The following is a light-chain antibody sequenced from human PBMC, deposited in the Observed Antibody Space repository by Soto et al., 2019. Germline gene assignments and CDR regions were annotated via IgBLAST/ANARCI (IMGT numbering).Light chain of an antibody. J-gene: IGLJ1*01. V-gene: IGLV2-23*03. Sequence: QSALTQPASVSGSPGQSITISCTGTSSDVGSYNLVSWYQQHPGKAPKLMIYEGSKRPSGVSHRFSGSKSGNTASLTISGLQAEYEDDYYRCSYAGRSTLAYVFGTGTKLTVL. CDR2: EGS. CDR1: SSDVGSYNL. CDR3: CSYAGRSTLAYV.